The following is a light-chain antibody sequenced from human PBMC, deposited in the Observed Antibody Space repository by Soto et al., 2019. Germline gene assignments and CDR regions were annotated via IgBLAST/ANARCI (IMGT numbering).Light chain of an antibody. J-gene: IGKJ5*01. CDR1: ENIARH. CDR2: AAS. CDR3: QQSYSTLSIT. Sequence: DIQMTQSPSSLSASVGDRITITCRASENIARHLNWYQQKPGKAPNLLIYAASNLQNGVPLRFRGGGSGTDFTLTISNLQPEDFATYYCQQSYSTLSITFGQGKRLEIK. V-gene: IGKV1-39*01.